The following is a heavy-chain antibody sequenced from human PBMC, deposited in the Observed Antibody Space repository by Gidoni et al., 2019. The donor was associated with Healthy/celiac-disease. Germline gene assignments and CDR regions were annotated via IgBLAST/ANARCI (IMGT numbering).Heavy chain of an antibody. V-gene: IGHV1-24*01. Sequence: QVQLVQSGAEVKKPGASVKVPCKVSGYTLTELSMHWVRQAPGKGLEWMGGFDPEDGETIYAQKFQGRVTMTEDTSTDTAYMELSSLRSEDTAVYYCATENNYYDSSGYFGYFDLWGRGTLVTVSS. CDR2: FDPEDGET. CDR3: ATENNYYDSSGYFGYFDL. D-gene: IGHD3-22*01. CDR1: GYTLTELS. J-gene: IGHJ2*01.